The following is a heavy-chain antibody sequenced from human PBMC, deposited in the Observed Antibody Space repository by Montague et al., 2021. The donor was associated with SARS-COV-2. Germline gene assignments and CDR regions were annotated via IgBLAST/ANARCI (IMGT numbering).Heavy chain of an antibody. Sequence: SETLSLTCTVSGASISTGTYYWGWIRQPQGKGLEWIGNIFHSGSTYYTPSLKGRVAMSVTTSKNHFSLKLNSVTAADTAIYYCSSLTWMELWLSGYYFDSWGQGTLVTVSS. CDR2: IFHSGST. CDR3: SSLTWMELWLSGYYFDS. CDR1: GASISTGTYY. J-gene: IGHJ4*02. D-gene: IGHD5-18*01. V-gene: IGHV4-39*02.